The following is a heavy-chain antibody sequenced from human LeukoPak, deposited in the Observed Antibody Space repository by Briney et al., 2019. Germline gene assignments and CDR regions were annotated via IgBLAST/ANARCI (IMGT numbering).Heavy chain of an antibody. CDR3: ARTHDILTRYESNWFDP. CDR1: GFSLSTSGMC. Sequence: SGPALVKPTQTLTLTCTFSGFSLSTSGMCVSWIRQPPGKALEWLARLDWDDDKYYSTSLKTRLTISKDTSKNQVVLTMTNMDPVDTATYYCARTHDILTRYESNWFDPWGQGTLVTVSS. CDR2: LDWDDDK. V-gene: IGHV2-70*11. J-gene: IGHJ5*02. D-gene: IGHD3-9*01.